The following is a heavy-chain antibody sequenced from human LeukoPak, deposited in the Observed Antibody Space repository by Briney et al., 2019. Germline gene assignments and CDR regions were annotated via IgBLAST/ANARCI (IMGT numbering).Heavy chain of an antibody. CDR2: ISYDGSNK. Sequence: GGSLRLSCAASGFTFSSYGMHWVRQAPCKGLEWVAVISYDGSNKYYADSVKGRFTISRDNSKNTLYLQMNSLRAEDTAVYYCAKDHSGSAYGMDVWGQGTTVTVSS. CDR3: AKDHSGSAYGMDV. V-gene: IGHV3-30*18. J-gene: IGHJ6*02. D-gene: IGHD1-26*01. CDR1: GFTFSSYG.